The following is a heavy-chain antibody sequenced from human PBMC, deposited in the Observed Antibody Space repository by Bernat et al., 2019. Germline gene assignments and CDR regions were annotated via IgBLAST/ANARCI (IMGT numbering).Heavy chain of an antibody. J-gene: IGHJ4*02. D-gene: IGHD6-19*01. CDR2: IYYSGST. V-gene: IGHV4-39*02. CDR1: GGSISSSSYY. CDR3: AREISSAYYHFDY. Sequence: QLQLQESGPGLVKPSETLSLTCTVSGGSISSSSYYWGWIRQPPGKGLEWIGSIYYSGSTYYNPSLKSRVTISVDTSKNQFSLKLSSVTAADTAVYYCAREISSAYYHFDYWGQGILVTVSS.